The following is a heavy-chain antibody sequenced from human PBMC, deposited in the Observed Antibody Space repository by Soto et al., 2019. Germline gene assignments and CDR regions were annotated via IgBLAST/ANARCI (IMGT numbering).Heavy chain of an antibody. D-gene: IGHD3-9*01. CDR3: ARDLVRYSALQTYYFDP. Sequence: GGSLRLSCAASGFNFRSYTMGWVRQAPGKGLDWVSSISPGSDYIFYADSLKGRFTISRDNAKDSLYLQLDTVTGEDTAIYYCARDLVRYSALQTYYFDPWGQGTLVTVSS. J-gene: IGHJ4*02. CDR1: GFNFRSYT. V-gene: IGHV3-21*01. CDR2: ISPGSDYI.